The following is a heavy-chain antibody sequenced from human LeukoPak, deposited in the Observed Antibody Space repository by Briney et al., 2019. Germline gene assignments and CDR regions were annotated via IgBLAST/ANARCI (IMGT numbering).Heavy chain of an antibody. Sequence: GGSLRLSCAASGFTFRTYAMSWVRRAPGKGLEWGSSLTNSGGSTFYADSVKARFSISRDNSKNTLYLQMNSLRADDTAVYYCAGRFCSGGSCYGAFDIWGQGTMVTVSS. CDR3: AGRFCSGGSCYGAFDI. J-gene: IGHJ3*02. D-gene: IGHD2-15*01. CDR2: LTNSGGST. V-gene: IGHV3-23*01. CDR1: GFTFRTYA.